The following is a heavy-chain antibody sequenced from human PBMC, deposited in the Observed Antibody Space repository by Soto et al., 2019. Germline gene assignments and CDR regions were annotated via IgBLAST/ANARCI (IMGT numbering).Heavy chain of an antibody. D-gene: IGHD6-19*01. CDR2: ISGSGGST. Sequence: EVQLLESGGGLVQPGGSLRLSCAASGFTFSSYAMSWVRQAPGKGLEWVSAISGSGGSTYYADSVKGRFTISRDNSKNTLYLQMNSLRAEDTAVYYCAKDQVEGCGDSSGWYYLDAFDIWGQGTMVTVSS. CDR1: GFTFSSYA. V-gene: IGHV3-23*01. J-gene: IGHJ3*02. CDR3: AKDQVEGCGDSSGWYYLDAFDI.